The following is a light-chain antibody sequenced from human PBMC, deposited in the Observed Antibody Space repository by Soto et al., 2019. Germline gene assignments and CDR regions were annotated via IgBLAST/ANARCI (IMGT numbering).Light chain of an antibody. CDR3: CSYAGSSSYV. V-gene: IGLV2-23*01. Sequence: QSALTQPASVSGSPGQSITISCTGPSSDVGSYNLVSWYQQHPDKAPKLMIYEGSKRPSGVSNRFSGSKSGNTAPLTISGLQAEDEADYYCCSYAGSSSYVFGTGTKVTVL. J-gene: IGLJ1*01. CDR2: EGS. CDR1: SSDVGSYNL.